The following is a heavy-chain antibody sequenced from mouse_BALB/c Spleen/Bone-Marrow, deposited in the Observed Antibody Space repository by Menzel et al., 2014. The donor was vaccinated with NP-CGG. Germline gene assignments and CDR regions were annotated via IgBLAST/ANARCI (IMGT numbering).Heavy chain of an antibody. CDR1: EYEFPSHD. D-gene: IGHD1-1*01. Sequence: DVKLQESGGGLVQPGESLKLSCESNEYEFPSHDMSWVRKTPEKRLELVAAINSDGGSTYYPDTMERRFIISRDNSKKTLYLQMSSLRSEDTAFYYCARHGDYYGSSLFAYWSQGTLVTVSA. CDR3: ARHGDYYGSSLFAY. J-gene: IGHJ3*01. V-gene: IGHV5-2*01. CDR2: INSDGGST.